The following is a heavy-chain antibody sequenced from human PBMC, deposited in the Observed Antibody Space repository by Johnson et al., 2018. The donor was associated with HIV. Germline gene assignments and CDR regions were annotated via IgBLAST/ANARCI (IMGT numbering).Heavy chain of an antibody. CDR2: INWNGGRT. V-gene: IGHV3-20*04. Sequence: VQLVESGGGLVQPGGSLRLSCAASGFTVSSNYMSWVRQAPGKGLEWVSGINWNGGRTGYADSVKGRFTISRDSAKNSLYLQMSSLRAEDTAFYYCARLGLDAFDIWGQGTMVTVSS. CDR1: GFTVSSNY. CDR3: ARLGLDAFDI. D-gene: IGHD3-16*01. J-gene: IGHJ3*02.